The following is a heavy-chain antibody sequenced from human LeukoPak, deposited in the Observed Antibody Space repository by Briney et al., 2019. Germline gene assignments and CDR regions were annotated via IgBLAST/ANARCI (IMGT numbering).Heavy chain of an antibody. J-gene: IGHJ4*02. V-gene: IGHV3-21*04. Sequence: PGGSLRLSCAASGFTFSSYSMNWVRQAPGKGLEWVSSISSGSSYIYYADSVKGRFTISRDNAKNSLYLQMNSLRAEDTAVYYCAKVIGAAAFDYWGQGTLVTVSS. D-gene: IGHD2-15*01. CDR3: AKVIGAAAFDY. CDR2: ISSGSSYI. CDR1: GFTFSSYS.